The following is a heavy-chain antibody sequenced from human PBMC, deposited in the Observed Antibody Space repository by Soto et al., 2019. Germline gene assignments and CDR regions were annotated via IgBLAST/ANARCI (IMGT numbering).Heavy chain of an antibody. CDR1: GGTFSSYA. CDR2: IIPIFGTA. D-gene: IGHD3-16*02. Sequence: VQLVQSGAEVMKPGSSVKVSCTASGGTFSSYAISWVRQYPGQGLEWMGGIIPIFGTANYAQKLQGRVTITADESTSTAYMELSSLRAEDTAVYYCARDGCDYVWGSYRSIDYWGQGTLVTVSS. CDR3: ARDGCDYVWGSYRSIDY. J-gene: IGHJ4*02. V-gene: IGHV1-69*01.